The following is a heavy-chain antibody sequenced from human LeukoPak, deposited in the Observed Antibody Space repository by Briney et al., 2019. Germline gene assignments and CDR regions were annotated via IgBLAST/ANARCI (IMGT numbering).Heavy chain of an antibody. J-gene: IGHJ4*02. CDR3: ARVDLPGVVIIVDY. V-gene: IGHV1-2*02. Sequence: GASVKVSCKASGYTFSGYYMHWVRQAPGQGLEWMGWINPNSGGTNYAQKFQGRVTMTRDTSISTAYMELRSLRSDDTAVYYCARVDLPGVVIIVDYWGQGTLVTVSS. D-gene: IGHD3-3*01. CDR1: GYTFSGYY. CDR2: INPNSGGT.